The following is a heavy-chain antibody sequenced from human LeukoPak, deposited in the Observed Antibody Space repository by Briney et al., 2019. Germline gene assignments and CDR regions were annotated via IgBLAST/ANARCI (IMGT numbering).Heavy chain of an antibody. Sequence: ASVKVSCKASGYTFTSYYMHWVRQAPGQGLEWVGIINPSGGSTSYAQKFQGRVTMTRDTSTSTVYMELSSLRSEDTAAYYCARAITGSSGWSYYYGMDVWGQGTTVTVSS. D-gene: IGHD6-19*01. J-gene: IGHJ6*02. CDR2: INPSGGST. CDR1: GYTFTSYY. CDR3: ARAITGSSGWSYYYGMDV. V-gene: IGHV1-46*01.